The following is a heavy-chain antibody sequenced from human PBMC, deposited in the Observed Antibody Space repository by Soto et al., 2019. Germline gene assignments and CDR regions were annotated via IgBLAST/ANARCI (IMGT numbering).Heavy chain of an antibody. J-gene: IGHJ4*02. Sequence: VGSLRLSCAASGFTFSSYSMSWVRQAPGKGLEWVSGFRSGGDDDTTYYADSVMGRFTISRDNARNSLYLQMNSLRAEDTAVYYCARDGWQGYSSSSEFEFDYWGQGTLVTVSS. CDR2: FRSGGDDDTT. V-gene: IGHV3-23*01. D-gene: IGHD6-6*01. CDR1: GFTFSSYS. CDR3: ARDGWQGYSSSSEFEFDY.